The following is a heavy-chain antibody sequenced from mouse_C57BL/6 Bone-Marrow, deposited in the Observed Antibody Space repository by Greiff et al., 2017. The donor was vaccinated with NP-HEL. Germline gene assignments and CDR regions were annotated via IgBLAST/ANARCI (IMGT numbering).Heavy chain of an antibody. CDR1: GYAFSSSW. CDR3: ARRGGYSVFDV. D-gene: IGHD2-3*01. J-gene: IGHJ1*03. CDR2: IYPGDGDT. V-gene: IGHV1-82*01. Sequence: VQLQQSGPELVKPGASVKISCKASGYAFSSSWMNWVKQRPGKGLEWIGRIYPGDGDTNYNGKFKGKATLTADTSSSTAYMQLSSLTSEDSAVYFCARRGGYSVFDVWGTGTTVTVSS.